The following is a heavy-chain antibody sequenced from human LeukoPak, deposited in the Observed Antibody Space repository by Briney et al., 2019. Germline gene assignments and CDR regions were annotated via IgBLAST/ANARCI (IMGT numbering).Heavy chain of an antibody. D-gene: IGHD1-26*01. CDR1: GGSVRSYY. V-gene: IGHV4-59*02. J-gene: IGHJ3*02. Sequence: SETLSLTCTVSGGSVRSYYWSWIRQPPGEGLEWIAYIHNSGRTNYNPSLKSRVTISVDTSKTQFSLKLRSVTAADTAVYYCVRDWEGFNFDIWGQGTMVTVSS. CDR3: VRDWEGFNFDI. CDR2: IHNSGRT.